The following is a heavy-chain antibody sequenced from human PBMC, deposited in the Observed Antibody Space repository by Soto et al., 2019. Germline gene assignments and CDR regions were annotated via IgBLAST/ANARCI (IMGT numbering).Heavy chain of an antibody. CDR1: GGTFSSYA. CDR2: NIPIFGTA. Sequence: QVQLVQSGAEVKKPGSSVKVSCKASGGTFSSYAISWVRQAPGQGLEWMGGNIPIFGTANYAQKFQGRVTITADESTSTAYMELSSLRSEDTAVYYCARRSYGRGYSYGDGDDYWGQGTLVTVSS. V-gene: IGHV1-69*01. J-gene: IGHJ4*02. D-gene: IGHD5-18*01. CDR3: ARRSYGRGYSYGDGDDY.